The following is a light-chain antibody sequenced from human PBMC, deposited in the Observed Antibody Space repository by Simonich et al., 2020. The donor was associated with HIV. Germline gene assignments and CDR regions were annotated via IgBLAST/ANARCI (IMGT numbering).Light chain of an antibody. CDR2: WAS. V-gene: IGKV4-1*01. CDR3: QQCHTHPHT. Sequence: DIVMTQSPDSLAVSLGERATINCKSSQSVLYSSKNKNYLAWYQQKPGKPPKLLIYWASTRESGVPGRFSGSGSGTDFTLTISSLQAEDVAVYFCQQCHTHPHTFGQGTKVEIK. CDR1: QSVLYSSKNKNY. J-gene: IGKJ2*01.